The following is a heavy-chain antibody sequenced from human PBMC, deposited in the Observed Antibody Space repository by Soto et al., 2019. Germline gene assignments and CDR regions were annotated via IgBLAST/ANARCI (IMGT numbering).Heavy chain of an antibody. D-gene: IGHD6-6*01. V-gene: IGHV4-39*01. Sequence: QLQLQESGPGLVKPSETLSLTCTVSGGSISSSSYYWGWIRQPPGKGLEWIGSIYYSGSTYYNPSLKSRVTISVDTSKNQFSLKLSSVTAADTAVYYCARHSEYSSSWGYYYYYYMDVWGKGTTVTVSS. CDR2: IYYSGST. CDR1: GGSISSSSYY. CDR3: ARHSEYSSSWGYYYYYYMDV. J-gene: IGHJ6*03.